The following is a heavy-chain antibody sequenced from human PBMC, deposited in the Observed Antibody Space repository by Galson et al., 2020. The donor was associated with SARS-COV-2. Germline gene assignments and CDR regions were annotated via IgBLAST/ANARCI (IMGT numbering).Heavy chain of an antibody. J-gene: IGHJ3*01. CDR2: INWNSGSI. V-gene: IGHV3-9*01. D-gene: IGHD3-22*01. Sequence: GGSLRLSCAASTFTFEHYAMHWVRQAPGKRLEWVSGINWNSGSIGYADSVKGRFTISRDNANNSLYLQMNSLRAEDTALYYCVKDIGDYYDTSGYYGAFDLWGQGTLVTVS. CDR3: VKDIGDYYDTSGYYGAFDL. CDR1: TFTFEHYA.